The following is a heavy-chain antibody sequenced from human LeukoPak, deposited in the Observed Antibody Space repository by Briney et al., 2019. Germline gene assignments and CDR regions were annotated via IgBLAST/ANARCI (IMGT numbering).Heavy chain of an antibody. D-gene: IGHD6-19*01. Sequence: SETLSLTCTVSGGSISSSSYYWGWIRQPPGKGLEWIGSIYYSGSTYYNPSLKSRVTISVDTSKNQFSLKLRSVTAADTAVYYCASLVAGTWGPDYWGQGTLVTVSS. CDR1: GGSISSSSYY. J-gene: IGHJ4*02. CDR3: ASLVAGTWGPDY. CDR2: IYYSGST. V-gene: IGHV4-39*01.